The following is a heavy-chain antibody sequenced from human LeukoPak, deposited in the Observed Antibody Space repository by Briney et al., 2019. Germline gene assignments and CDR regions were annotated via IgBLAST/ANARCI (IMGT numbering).Heavy chain of an antibody. V-gene: IGHV4-34*01. CDR1: GGSFRGYY. CDR3: AREAGGFCSSTSCYTRGSYNWFDP. D-gene: IGHD2-2*02. CDR2: INHSGST. Sequence: PSETLSLTCAVYGGSFRGYYWSWIRQPPGKGLGWIEEINHSGSTYYNPSLKSRVTISADTSKNQFSLNLSSVTAADTAVYYCAREAGGFCSSTSCYTRGSYNWFDPWGQGTLVTVSS. J-gene: IGHJ5*02.